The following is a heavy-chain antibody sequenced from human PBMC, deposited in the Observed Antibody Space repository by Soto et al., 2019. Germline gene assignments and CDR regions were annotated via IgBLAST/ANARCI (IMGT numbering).Heavy chain of an antibody. D-gene: IGHD3-3*01. CDR2: INHSGST. CDR1: GGSFSGYY. Sequence: PSETLSLTCAVYGGSFSGYYWSWIRQPPGKGLEWIGEINHSGSTNYNPSLKSRVTISVDTSKNQFSLKLSSVTAADTAVYYCARGHSYYDFWCGFREAYWFDPWGQGTLVTVSS. V-gene: IGHV4-34*01. J-gene: IGHJ5*02. CDR3: ARGHSYYDFWCGFREAYWFDP.